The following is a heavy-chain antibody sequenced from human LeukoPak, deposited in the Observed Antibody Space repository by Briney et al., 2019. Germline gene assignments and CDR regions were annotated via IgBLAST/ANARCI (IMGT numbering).Heavy chain of an antibody. CDR3: ARVDYYGSGSYGMGV. CDR1: EFTFSSYA. V-gene: IGHV3-30-3*01. Sequence: GGSLRLSCAASEFTFSSYAMHWVRQAPGKGLEWVAIISYDGNNKYYADSVKGRFTISRDNAKNSLYLQLNSLRAEDTAVYYCARVDYYGSGSYGMGVWGQGTTVTVSS. CDR2: ISYDGNNK. D-gene: IGHD3-10*01. J-gene: IGHJ6*02.